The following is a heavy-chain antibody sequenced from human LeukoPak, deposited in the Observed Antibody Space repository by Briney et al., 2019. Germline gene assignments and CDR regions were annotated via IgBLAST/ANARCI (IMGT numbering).Heavy chain of an antibody. CDR2: IKQDGSEK. CDR1: GFTFSSYW. CDR3: ARDGTSGWKYYFDY. D-gene: IGHD6-19*01. V-gene: IGHV3-7*05. Sequence: PGRSLRLSCAASGFTFSSYWMSWVRQAPGKGLEWVANIKQDGSEKYYVDSVKGRFTISRDNAKNSLYLQMNSLRAEDTAVYYCARDGTSGWKYYFDYWGQGTLVTVSS. J-gene: IGHJ4*02.